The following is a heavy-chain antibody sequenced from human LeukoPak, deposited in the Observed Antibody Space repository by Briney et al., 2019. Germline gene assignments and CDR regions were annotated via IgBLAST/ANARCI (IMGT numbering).Heavy chain of an antibody. J-gene: IGHJ3*02. D-gene: IGHD3-3*01. Sequence: NPGGSLGLSCAASGFTFSSYSMNWVRQAPGKGLEWVSSISSSSSYIYYADSVKGRFTISRDNAKNSLYLQMNSLRAEDTAVYYCAADQSYDFWSGYPQGEAFDIWGQGTMVTVSS. CDR1: GFTFSSYS. CDR2: ISSSSSYI. CDR3: AADQSYDFWSGYPQGEAFDI. V-gene: IGHV3-21*04.